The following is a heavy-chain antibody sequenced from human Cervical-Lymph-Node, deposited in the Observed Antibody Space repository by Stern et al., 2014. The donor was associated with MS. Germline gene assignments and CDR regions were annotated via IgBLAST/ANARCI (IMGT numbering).Heavy chain of an antibody. CDR2: ISFDGSET. V-gene: IGHV3-30*03. J-gene: IGHJ6*02. CDR3: AGSGYED. Sequence: VQLVESGGGVVQPGRSLRLSCVASGFSFHSYGMQWVRQAPGKGLEWVAFISFDGSETNYAESVKGRITVSRDNSKNTLYLQMNSLRGDDTAVYFCAGSGYEDWGQGTTVTVSS. CDR1: GFSFHSYG. D-gene: IGHD6-25*01.